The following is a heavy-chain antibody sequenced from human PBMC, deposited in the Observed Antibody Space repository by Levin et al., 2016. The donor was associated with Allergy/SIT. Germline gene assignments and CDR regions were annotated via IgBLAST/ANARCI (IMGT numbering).Heavy chain of an antibody. CDR3: ARGIQWFGELSDAFDI. J-gene: IGHJ3*02. V-gene: IGHV5-51*01. CDR1: GYSFTSYW. Sequence: GESLKISCKGSGYSFTSYWIGWVRQMPGKGLEWMGIIYPGDSDTRYSPSFQGQVTISADKSISTAYLQWSSLKASDTAMYYCARGIQWFGELSDAFDIWGQGTMVTVSS. D-gene: IGHD3-10*01. CDR2: IYPGDSDT.